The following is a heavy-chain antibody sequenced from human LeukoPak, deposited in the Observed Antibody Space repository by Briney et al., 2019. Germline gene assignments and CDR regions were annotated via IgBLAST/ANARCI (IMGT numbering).Heavy chain of an antibody. CDR3: ARDQIVDYDYVWGSYRYTFFDY. V-gene: IGHV4-59*12. J-gene: IGHJ4*02. CDR1: GGSISSYY. D-gene: IGHD3-16*02. Sequence: SETLSLTCTVSGGSISSYYWSWIRQPPGKGLEWIGYIYYSGSTNYNPSLKSRVTISVDTSKNQFSLKLSSVTAADTAVYYCARDQIVDYDYVWGSYRYTFFDYWGQGTLVTVSS. CDR2: IYYSGST.